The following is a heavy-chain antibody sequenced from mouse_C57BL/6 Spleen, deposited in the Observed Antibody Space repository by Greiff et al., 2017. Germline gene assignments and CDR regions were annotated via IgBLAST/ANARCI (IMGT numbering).Heavy chain of an antibody. Sequence: ESGPGLVKPSQSLSLTCSVTGYSITSGYYWNWIRQFPGNKLEWMGYISYDGSNNYNPSLKNRISITRDTSKNQFFLKLNSVTTEDTATYYCARSFDRGFDYWGQGTTLTVSS. CDR3: ARSFDRGFDY. V-gene: IGHV3-6*01. J-gene: IGHJ2*01. CDR1: GYSITSGYY. CDR2: ISYDGSN.